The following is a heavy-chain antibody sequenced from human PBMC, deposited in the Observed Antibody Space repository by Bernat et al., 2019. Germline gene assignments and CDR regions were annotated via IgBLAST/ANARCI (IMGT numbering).Heavy chain of an antibody. V-gene: IGHV3-23*04. CDR2: VSGSGGST. CDR3: AKGPLAGQQLPPHYYNGMDV. Sequence: EVQLVESGGGLVQPGGSLRLSCAASGFTFSTYAMTWVRRGPGKGLEWISSVSGSGGSTFYANSVKGRFTISSDNSKNTLNLQMNSLRVEDTAVYYCAKGPLAGQQLPPHYYNGMDVWGQGTTVTVSS. CDR1: GFTFSTYA. D-gene: IGHD6-13*01. J-gene: IGHJ6*02.